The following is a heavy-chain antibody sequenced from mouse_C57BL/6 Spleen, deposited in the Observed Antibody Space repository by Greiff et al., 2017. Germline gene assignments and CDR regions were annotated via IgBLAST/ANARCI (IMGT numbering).Heavy chain of an antibody. CDR3: ARGILGDFDY. V-gene: IGHV1-59*01. J-gene: IGHJ2*01. Sequence: LQPGAELVRPGTSVKLSCKASGYTFTSYWMHWVKQRPGQGLEWIGVIDPSDSYTNYNQKFKGKATLTVDTSSSTAYMQLSSLTSEDSAVYYCARGILGDFDYWGQGTTLTVSS. CDR2: IDPSDSYT. D-gene: IGHD3-1*01. CDR1: GYTFTSYW.